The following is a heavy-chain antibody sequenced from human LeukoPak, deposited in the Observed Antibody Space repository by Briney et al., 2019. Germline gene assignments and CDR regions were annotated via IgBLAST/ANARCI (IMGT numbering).Heavy chain of an antibody. CDR3: ARSLFWDILAPGAFDI. CDR2: ISNSGSTI. Sequence: GGSLRLSCAASGFTFSDYFMSWIRQAPGKGLEWVSYISNSGSTIYYADSVKGRFTISRDNAKNSLYLQMNSLRAEDTAVYYCARSLFWDILAPGAFDIWGQGTMVTVSS. J-gene: IGHJ3*02. D-gene: IGHD3-9*01. V-gene: IGHV3-11*04. CDR1: GFTFSDYF.